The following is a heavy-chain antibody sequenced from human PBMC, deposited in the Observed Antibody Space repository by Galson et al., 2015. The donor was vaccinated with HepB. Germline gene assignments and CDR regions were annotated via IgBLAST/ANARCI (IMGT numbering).Heavy chain of an antibody. Sequence: QSGAEVKKPGESLRISCKGSGYSFTSYWIGWVRQMPGKGLEWMGIIYPGDSDTRYSPSFQGQVTISADKSISTAYLQWSSLKASDTAMYYCARGPTAAAGTQFIRLDYWGQGTLVTVSS. D-gene: IGHD6-13*01. J-gene: IGHJ4*02. CDR2: IYPGDSDT. CDR1: GYSFTSYW. V-gene: IGHV5-51*01. CDR3: ARGPTAAAGTQFIRLDY.